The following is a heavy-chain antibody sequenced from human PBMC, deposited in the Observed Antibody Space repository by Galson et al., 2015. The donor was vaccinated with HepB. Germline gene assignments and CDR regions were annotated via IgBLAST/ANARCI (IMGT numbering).Heavy chain of an antibody. Sequence: APRLSCASSGFTFNSHGLHGVRQAPGNGLECVAGLWSGGSKKHYIDSVKGRFTISRDNSKTTLYLQMNSLRVEDTAVYYCARDSGSGASQDWGQGTLVTVSS. CDR1: GFTFNSHG. CDR3: ARDSGSGASQD. V-gene: IGHV3-33*01. CDR2: LWSGGSKK. D-gene: IGHD3-3*01. J-gene: IGHJ4*02.